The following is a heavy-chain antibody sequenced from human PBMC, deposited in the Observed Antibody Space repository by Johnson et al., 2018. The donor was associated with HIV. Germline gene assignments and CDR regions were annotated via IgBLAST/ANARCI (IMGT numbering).Heavy chain of an antibody. CDR2: INWNGGSQ. CDR1: AFTFDDYG. V-gene: IGHV3-20*04. Sequence: VQLVESGGGVVRPGGSLRLSCAASAFTFDDYGMSWVRQAPGKGLEWVSGINWNGGSQGYADSVKGRFTISRDNAKKSLFLQMNSLRAEDTAVYYCARASYYYGSADIWGQGTMVTVSS. CDR3: ARASYYYGSADI. D-gene: IGHD3-10*01. J-gene: IGHJ3*02.